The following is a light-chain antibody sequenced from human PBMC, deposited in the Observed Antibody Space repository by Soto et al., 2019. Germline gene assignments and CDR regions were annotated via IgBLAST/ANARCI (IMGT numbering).Light chain of an antibody. CDR3: LQYDTSPQT. CDR1: QSVSGTY. V-gene: IGKV3-20*01. CDR2: DTY. Sequence: EIVLTQSPGTRSLSPGERATLSCSASQSVSGTYLAGYRQKPGQAPRLLIYDTYNRATGIPNRFSGSGSRTDFTLTISRLEPEDFAVYYCLQYDTSPQTFGQGIKVEI. J-gene: IGKJ1*01.